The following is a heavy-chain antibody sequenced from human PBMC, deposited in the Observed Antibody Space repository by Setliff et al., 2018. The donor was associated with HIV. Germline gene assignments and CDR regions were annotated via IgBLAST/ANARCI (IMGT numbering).Heavy chain of an antibody. V-gene: IGHV3-30*01. J-gene: IGHJ6*03. Sequence: GGSLRLSWVASGFTFSSFAMHCVRQAPCKELEWVSVISYDGSRISYADSVKGRFTIYRDDSTNTLFLQLNTLRPEDTAVYFCARELGPIYYFHYMDVWGKGTTVTVSS. CDR1: GFTFSSFA. CDR2: ISYDGSRI. CDR3: ARELGPIYYFHYMDV. D-gene: IGHD7-27*01.